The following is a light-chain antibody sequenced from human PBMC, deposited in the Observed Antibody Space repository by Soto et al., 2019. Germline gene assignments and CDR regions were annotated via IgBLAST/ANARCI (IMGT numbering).Light chain of an antibody. CDR2: GHN. J-gene: IGLJ3*02. V-gene: IGLV1-40*01. CDR1: YSNIGAGYE. Sequence: QSELTQPPSVSGAPGQRVTISCTGSYSNIGAGYEVHWYQQVPGTAPKLLVSGHNNRPSGVPDRFFGSKSGSSASLTIIGLQAEDEADYYCQSFDNSVSGSGAFGGGTKVTVL. CDR3: QSFDNSVSGSGA.